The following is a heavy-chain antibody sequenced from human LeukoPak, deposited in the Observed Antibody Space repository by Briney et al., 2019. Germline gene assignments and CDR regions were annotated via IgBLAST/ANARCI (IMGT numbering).Heavy chain of an antibody. CDR1: GFTFSSYA. J-gene: IGHJ6*02. CDR3: AKVTGSSWYPYYYYGMDV. D-gene: IGHD6-13*01. Sequence: GGSLRLSCAASGFTFSSYAMSWVRQAPGRGLEWVSAISGSGGSTYYADSVKGRFTISRDNSKNTLYLQMNSLRAEDTAVYYCAKVTGSSWYPYYYYGMDVWGQGTTVTVSS. CDR2: ISGSGGST. V-gene: IGHV3-23*01.